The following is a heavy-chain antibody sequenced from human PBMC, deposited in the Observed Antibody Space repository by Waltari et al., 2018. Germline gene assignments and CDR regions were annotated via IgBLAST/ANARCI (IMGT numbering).Heavy chain of an antibody. CDR2: IYYSGST. CDR1: GGSISSHY. CDR3: ARSSSAVYYYYGMDA. V-gene: IGHV4-59*11. Sequence: QVQLQESGPGLVKPSETLSLTCTVPGGSISSHYWSWIRQPPGKGLEWIGYIYYSGSTNYNPSLKSRVTISVDTSKNQFSLKLSSVTAADTAVYYCARSSSAVYYYYGMDAWGQGTTVTVSS. J-gene: IGHJ6*02. D-gene: IGHD6-6*01.